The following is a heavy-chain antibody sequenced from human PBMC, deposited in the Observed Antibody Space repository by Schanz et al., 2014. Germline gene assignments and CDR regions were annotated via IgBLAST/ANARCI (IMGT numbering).Heavy chain of an antibody. J-gene: IGHJ4*02. D-gene: IGHD3-3*01. Sequence: QVHLVQSGAEVKRPGASVKVSCKASEYSFTSYSMHWVRQAPGQRLEWMGWINTGSGDTKYSQNFQGRVTITRDTSASTAYMELSSLRSDDTAVYYCARDRRFFDRDDLYYFDSCGQGTLVTVSS. CDR3: ARDRRFFDRDDLYYFDS. V-gene: IGHV1-3*04. CDR1: EYSFTSYS. CDR2: INTGSGDT.